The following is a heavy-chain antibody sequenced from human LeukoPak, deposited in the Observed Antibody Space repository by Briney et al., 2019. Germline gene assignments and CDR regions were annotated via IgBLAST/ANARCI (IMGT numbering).Heavy chain of an antibody. V-gene: IGHV1-8*01. CDR1: GYTFTSYD. J-gene: IGHJ3*02. CDR2: MNPNSGNT. CDR3: ARPQTRVYSSGWYGAFDI. D-gene: IGHD6-19*01. Sequence: ASVKVSCKASGYTFTSYDINWVRQATGQGLEWMGWMNPNSGNTGCAQKFQGRVTMTRNTSISTAYMELSSLRSEDTAVYYCARPQTRVYSSGWYGAFDIWGQGTMVTVSS.